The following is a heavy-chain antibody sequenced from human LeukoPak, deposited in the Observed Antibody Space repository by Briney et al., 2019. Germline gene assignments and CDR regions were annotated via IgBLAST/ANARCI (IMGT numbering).Heavy chain of an antibody. D-gene: IGHD3-10*01. CDR3: AREWFGEGSWFDP. J-gene: IGHJ5*02. V-gene: IGHV4-39*07. Sequence: SETLSLTCIVSGDSISSSSYYWGWVRQPPGKGLEWIGSIFSGSTYYNPSLKSRVTISVDTSKNQFSLKLSSVTAADTAVYYCAREWFGEGSWFDPWGQGTLVTVSS. CDR2: IFSGST. CDR1: GDSISSSSYY.